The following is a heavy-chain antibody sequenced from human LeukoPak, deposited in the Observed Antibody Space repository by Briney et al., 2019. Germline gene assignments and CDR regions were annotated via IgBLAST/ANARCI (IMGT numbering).Heavy chain of an antibody. CDR1: GFTFSSYG. CDR2: ISYDGSYK. CDR3: AKGYSGYDYAFDI. V-gene: IGHV3-30*18. J-gene: IGHJ3*02. D-gene: IGHD5-12*01. Sequence: GGSLRLSCAASGFTFSSYGIHWVRQAPGKGLEWVAVISYDGSYKYYADSVKGRFTISRDNSKNTLYLQMNSLRVEDTAVYYCAKGYSGYDYAFDIWGQGTMVTVSS.